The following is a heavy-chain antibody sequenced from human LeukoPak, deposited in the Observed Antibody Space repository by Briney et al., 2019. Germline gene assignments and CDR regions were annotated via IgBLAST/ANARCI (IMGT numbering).Heavy chain of an antibody. D-gene: IGHD1-1*01. V-gene: IGHV1-69*04. CDR1: GGTFSSYA. CDR3: ARXRDWNDVAFDI. CDR2: IIPILGIA. Sequence: SVKVSCKASGGTFSSYAISWVRQAPGQGLEWMGRIIPILGIANYAQKFQGRVTITADKSTSTAYMELSSLRSEDTAVYYCARXRDWNDVAFDIWGQGTMVTVSS. J-gene: IGHJ3*02.